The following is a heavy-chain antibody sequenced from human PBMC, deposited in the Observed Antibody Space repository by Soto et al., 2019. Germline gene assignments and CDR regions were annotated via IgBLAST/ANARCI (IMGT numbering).Heavy chain of an antibody. Sequence: SETLSLTCAVYGGSFSGYYWSWIRQPPGKGLEWIGEINHSGSTNYNPSLKSRVTISVDTSKNQFSLKLSSVTAADTAVYYCARGRKVFGVKRYFDYWGQGTLVTVSS. CDR1: GGSFSGYY. CDR3: ARGRKVFGVKRYFDY. CDR2: INHSGST. D-gene: IGHD3-3*01. V-gene: IGHV4-34*01. J-gene: IGHJ4*02.